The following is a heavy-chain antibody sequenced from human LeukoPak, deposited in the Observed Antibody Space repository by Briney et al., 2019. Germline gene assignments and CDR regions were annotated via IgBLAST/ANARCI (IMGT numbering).Heavy chain of an antibody. Sequence: SETLSLTCTVSGGSISSYYWSWIRQPPGKGLEWIGYIYYTGSTNYNPSLRSRVTISVDTSKNQFSLKLSSLTAADTAIYYCARDETYYYGSGSSNWFDPWGQGILVTVSS. D-gene: IGHD3-10*01. J-gene: IGHJ5*02. V-gene: IGHV4-59*12. CDR1: GGSISSYY. CDR3: ARDETYYYGSGSSNWFDP. CDR2: IYYTGST.